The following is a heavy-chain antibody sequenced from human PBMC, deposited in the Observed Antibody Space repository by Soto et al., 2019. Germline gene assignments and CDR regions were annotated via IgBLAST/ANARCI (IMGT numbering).Heavy chain of an antibody. CDR1: GASISSGDYY. J-gene: IGHJ5*02. CDR3: ASIYDSSGYYYGNNWFDP. CDR2: IYDSGST. Sequence: QVQLQESGPGLVKPSQTLSLTCSVSGASISSGDYYWSWIRQHPGKGLEWIGYIYDSGSTYYNPSLKSRVTVSVDTSKNQFSLKLSSVTDADTAVYYCASIYDSSGYYYGNNWFDPWGQGTLVTVSS. D-gene: IGHD3-22*01. V-gene: IGHV4-31*03.